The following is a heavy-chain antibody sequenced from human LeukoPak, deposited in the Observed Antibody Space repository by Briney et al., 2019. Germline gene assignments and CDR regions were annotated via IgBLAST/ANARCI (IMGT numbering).Heavy chain of an antibody. CDR3: AKDGVRDGLYFDY. J-gene: IGHJ4*02. Sequence: GGSLRLSCAASGFTFSSYWMSWVCQAPGKGLEWVAAINQDGSEKYYVDPVKGRFTISRDNAKNSLYLQMNSLRAEDTAVYYCAKDGVRDGLYFDYWGQGTLVTVSS. V-gene: IGHV3-7*01. D-gene: IGHD5-24*01. CDR2: INQDGSEK. CDR1: GFTFSSYW.